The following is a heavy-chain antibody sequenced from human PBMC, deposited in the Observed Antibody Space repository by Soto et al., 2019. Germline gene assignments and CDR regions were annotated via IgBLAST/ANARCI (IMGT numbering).Heavy chain of an antibody. CDR3: AREYGGNIFDY. CDR2: INHSGST. CDR1: GGSFSGYY. J-gene: IGHJ4*02. D-gene: IGHD2-15*01. Sequence: QVQLQQWGAGLLKPSETLSLTCAVYGGSFSGYYWSWIRQPPGKGLEWIGKINHSGSTNYNPALNTRFTISVDTSKNHFTLKLSSVTAGDTAVYDWAREYGGNIFDYWGQGTLVTVSS. V-gene: IGHV4-34*01.